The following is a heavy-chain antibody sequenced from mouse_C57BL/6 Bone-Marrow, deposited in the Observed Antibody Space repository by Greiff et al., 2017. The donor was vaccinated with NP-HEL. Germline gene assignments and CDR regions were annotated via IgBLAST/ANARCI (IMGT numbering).Heavy chain of an antibody. V-gene: IGHV1-15*01. CDR3: TTLNTTQGYFDV. J-gene: IGHJ1*03. Sequence: QVHVKQSGAELVRPGASVTLSCKASGYTFTDYEMHWVKQTPVHGLEWIGAIDPETGGTAYNQKFKGKAILTADKSSSTAYMELRSLTSEDSAVYYCTTLNTTQGYFDVWGTGTTVTVSS. CDR1: GYTFTDYE. D-gene: IGHD1-1*01. CDR2: IDPETGGT.